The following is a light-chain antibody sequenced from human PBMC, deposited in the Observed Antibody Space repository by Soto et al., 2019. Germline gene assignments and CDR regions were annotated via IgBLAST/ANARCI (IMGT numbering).Light chain of an antibody. J-gene: IGKJ1*01. CDR1: QSISSW. Sequence: DIQLTQSPSTLSASVGDRVTITCRASQSISSWLAWYQQKPGKAPKLLIYDASSLESGVPSRFSGSGSGTEFTLTISRLQTDDFASYYCQQYDSSPWTFGQGTKVDIK. CDR3: QQYDSSPWT. V-gene: IGKV1-5*01. CDR2: DAS.